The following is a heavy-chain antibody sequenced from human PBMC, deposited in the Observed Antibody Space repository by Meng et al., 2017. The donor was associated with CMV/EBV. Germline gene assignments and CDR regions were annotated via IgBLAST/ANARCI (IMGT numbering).Heavy chain of an antibody. D-gene: IGHD1-7*01. Sequence: SVKVSCQASGGTFSSYAISWVRQAPGQGLEWMGGIIPILGIANYAQKFQGRVTITADKSTSTAYMELSSLRSEDTAVYYCASKLGVNYYYGMDVWGQGTTVTVSS. CDR1: GGTFSSYA. V-gene: IGHV1-69*10. CDR3: ASKLGVNYYYGMDV. J-gene: IGHJ6*02. CDR2: IIPILGIA.